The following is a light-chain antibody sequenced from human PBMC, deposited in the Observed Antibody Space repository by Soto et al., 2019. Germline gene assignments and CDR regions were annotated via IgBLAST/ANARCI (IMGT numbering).Light chain of an antibody. CDR1: SSEVGGYNY. CDR3: SSYTSSSTYV. CDR2: DVS. V-gene: IGLV2-14*01. J-gene: IGLJ1*01. Sequence: QPALTQPASVSGSPGQSLTISCTGTSSEVGGYNYVSWYQQHPRKAPKLMIYDVSNRPSGVSNRFSGSKSGNTASLTISGLQAEDEADYYCSSYTSSSTYVFGTGTKVTVL.